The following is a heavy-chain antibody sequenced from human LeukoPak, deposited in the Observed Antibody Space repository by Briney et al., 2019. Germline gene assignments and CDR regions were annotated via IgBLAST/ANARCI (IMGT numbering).Heavy chain of an antibody. V-gene: IGHV3-7*03. Sequence: GSLRLSCAASGFTFSSYWMSWVRQAPGKGLEWVANIKQDGSEKYYVDSVKGRFTISRDNAKNSLYLQMNSLRAEDTAVYYCARGTTLVGATYFDYWGQGALVTVSS. CDR1: GFTFSSYW. J-gene: IGHJ4*02. CDR2: IKQDGSEK. D-gene: IGHD1-26*01. CDR3: ARGTTLVGATYFDY.